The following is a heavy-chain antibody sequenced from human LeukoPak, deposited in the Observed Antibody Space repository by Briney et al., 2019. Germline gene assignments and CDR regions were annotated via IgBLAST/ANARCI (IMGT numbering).Heavy chain of an antibody. D-gene: IGHD1-1*01. J-gene: IGHJ6*02. CDR2: ISYDGSNK. V-gene: IGHV3-30*03. CDR1: GFTFSNYG. CDR3: ARDNWNDETYYFGMDV. Sequence: GGSLRLSCAASGFTFSNYGMHWVRQAPGKGLEWVAVISYDGSNKYYAVSVKGRFTISRDNSKNTLYLQMNSLRAEDTAVYYCARDNWNDETYYFGMDVWGQGTTVTVSS.